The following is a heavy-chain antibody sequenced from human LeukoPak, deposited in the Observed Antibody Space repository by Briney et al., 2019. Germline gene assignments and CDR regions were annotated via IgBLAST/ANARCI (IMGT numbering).Heavy chain of an antibody. J-gene: IGHJ4*02. Sequence: SETLSLTCAVYGGSFSGYYWSWIRQPPGKGLGWIGEINHSGSTNYNPSLKSRVTISVDTSKNQFSLKLSSVTAADTAVYYCARRVVGATQYDYWGQGTLVTVSS. CDR1: GGSFSGYY. V-gene: IGHV4-34*01. D-gene: IGHD1-26*01. CDR2: INHSGST. CDR3: ARRVVGATQYDY.